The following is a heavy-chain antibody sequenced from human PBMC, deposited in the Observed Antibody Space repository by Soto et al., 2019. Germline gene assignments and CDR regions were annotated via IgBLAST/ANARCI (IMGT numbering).Heavy chain of an antibody. Sequence: GGSLRFSCAASGFTFSSYAMSWVRQAPGKGLEWVSAISGSGGSTYYADSVKGRFTISRDNSKNTLYLQMNSLRAEDTAVYYSEKDSWKWLVPGAFDIWGQGTMVTVS. D-gene: IGHD6-19*01. V-gene: IGHV3-23*01. CDR1: GFTFSSYA. J-gene: IGHJ3*02. CDR3: EKDSWKWLVPGAFDI. CDR2: ISGSGGST.